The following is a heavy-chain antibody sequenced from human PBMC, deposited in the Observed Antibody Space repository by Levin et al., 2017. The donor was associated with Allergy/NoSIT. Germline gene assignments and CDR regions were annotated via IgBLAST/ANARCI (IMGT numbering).Heavy chain of an antibody. Sequence: ASVKVSCKASGYTFTGYYMHWVRQAPGQGLEWMGWINPNSGGTNYAQKFQGRVTMTRDTSISTAYMELSRLRSDDTAVYYCARAGGYDFWSDGGGYYYYGMDVWGQGTTVTVSS. D-gene: IGHD3-3*01. CDR2: INPNSGGT. CDR1: GYTFTGYY. V-gene: IGHV1-2*02. CDR3: ARAGGYDFWSDGGGYYYYGMDV. J-gene: IGHJ6*02.